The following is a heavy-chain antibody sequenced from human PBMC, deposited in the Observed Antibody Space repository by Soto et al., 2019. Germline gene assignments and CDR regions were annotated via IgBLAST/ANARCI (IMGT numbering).Heavy chain of an antibody. CDR3: AKYEWLVLFDY. J-gene: IGHJ4*02. Sequence: PGGSLRLSCAASGFAFSDYAMTWVRQAPGKGLEWVSSIGVGGGGTYYADSVKGRFTISRDNSKNTLYLQMSGLRAEDTAVYYCAKYEWLVLFDYWGQGTLVTVSS. V-gene: IGHV3-23*01. CDR1: GFAFSDYA. CDR2: IGVGGGGT. D-gene: IGHD6-19*01.